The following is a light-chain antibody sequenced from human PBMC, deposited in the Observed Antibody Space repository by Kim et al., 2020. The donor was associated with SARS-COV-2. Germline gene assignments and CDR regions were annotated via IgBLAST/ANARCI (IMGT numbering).Light chain of an antibody. CDR2: DTY. Sequence: PGERATLSCRASQNIVGNYLAWYQQKPGQAPRLLIHDTYRRASGVPDRFSGSGSGAEFTLTISSLEPEDFAVYSCQLYGGSPITFGGGTKVDIK. V-gene: IGKV3-20*01. CDR1: QNIVGNY. CDR3: QLYGGSPIT. J-gene: IGKJ4*01.